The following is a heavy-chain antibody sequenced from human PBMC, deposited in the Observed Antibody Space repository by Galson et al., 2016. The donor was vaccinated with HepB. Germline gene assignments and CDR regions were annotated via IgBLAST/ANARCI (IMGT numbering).Heavy chain of an antibody. CDR2: ISTSGRTI. Sequence: SLRLSCAASGFTSRSHTMNWARQAPGKGLERVSYISTSGRTIFYADSAKGRLIISRDNAKNSLYLQMNSLRDEDTAVYYCSRGRLDILNGYFANDASDIWGQGTMVTVSS. CDR3: SRGRLDILNGYFANDASDI. CDR1: GFTSRSHT. D-gene: IGHD3-9*01. J-gene: IGHJ3*02. V-gene: IGHV3-48*02.